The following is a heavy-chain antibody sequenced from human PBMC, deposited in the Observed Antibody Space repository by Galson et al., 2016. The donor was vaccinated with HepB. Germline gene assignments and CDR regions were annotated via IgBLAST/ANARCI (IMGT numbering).Heavy chain of an antibody. CDR3: ARTPPGGDYAVGNFYS. J-gene: IGHJ4*02. Sequence: PALVKPTQTLTLTCTFSGFSLNTRGMCISWIRQPPGKALEWLALIDWDDSKYYSTSLKTRLTISKDTSKNQVVLTMTNMDPVDTATYYCARTPPGGDYAVGNFYSWGQGTLVTVSS. D-gene: IGHD4-17*01. V-gene: IGHV2-70*01. CDR2: IDWDDSK. CDR1: GFSLNTRGMC.